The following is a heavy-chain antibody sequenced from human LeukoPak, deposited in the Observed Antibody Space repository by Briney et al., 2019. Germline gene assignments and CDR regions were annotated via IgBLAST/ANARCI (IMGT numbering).Heavy chain of an antibody. V-gene: IGHV1-2*02. D-gene: IGHD5-18*01. CDR3: ARDLPVRIQLWTILRGDAFDI. CDR2: INPNSGGT. CDR1: GYTFTGYY. Sequence: ASVKVSCKASGYTFTGYYMHWVRQAPGQGLEWMGWINPNSGGTNYAQKFQGRVTMTTDTSTSTAYMELRSLRSDDTAVYYCARDLPVRIQLWTILRGDAFDIWGQGTMVTVSS. J-gene: IGHJ3*02.